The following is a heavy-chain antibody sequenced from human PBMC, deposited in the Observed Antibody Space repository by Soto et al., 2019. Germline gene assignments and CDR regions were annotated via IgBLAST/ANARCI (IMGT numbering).Heavy chain of an antibody. D-gene: IGHD4-17*01. CDR3: AKNEGYGDYLGLYYYYYGMDV. CDR1: GFTFSSYG. V-gene: IGHV3-30*18. CDR2: ISYDGSNK. J-gene: IGHJ6*02. Sequence: QVQLVESGGGVVQPGRSLRLSCAASGFTFSSYGMHWVRQAPGKGLESVAVISYDGSNKYYADSVKGRFSISRDNAKNTLYLQMNRLRAEDTAVYYCAKNEGYGDYLGLYYYYYGMDVWGQGTTVTVSS.